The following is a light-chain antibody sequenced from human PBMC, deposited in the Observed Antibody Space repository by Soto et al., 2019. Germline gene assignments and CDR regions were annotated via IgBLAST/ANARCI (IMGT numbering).Light chain of an antibody. V-gene: IGLV2-14*03. J-gene: IGLJ2*01. CDR1: SSDVGGYKY. CDR2: DVS. CDR3: SSFTSSSPLVV. Sequence: QSALTQPASVSGSPGQSISISCTEISSDVGGYKYVSWYQQHPGKAPKLMIYDVSNRPSGVSNRFSGSKSGNTASLTISGLQAQDEADYHCSSFTSSSPLVVFGGGTKLTVL.